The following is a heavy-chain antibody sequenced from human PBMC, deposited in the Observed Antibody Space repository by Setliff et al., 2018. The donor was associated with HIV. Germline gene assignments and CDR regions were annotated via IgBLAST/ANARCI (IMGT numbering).Heavy chain of an antibody. CDR2: IFYTGFT. V-gene: IGHV4-39*07. D-gene: IGHD1-20*01. CDR3: ARVVKGYNWNYFDY. J-gene: IGHJ4*02. CDR1: GDSISSSTYY. Sequence: SETLSLTCTVSGDSISSSTYYWGWIRQPPGRGLEWIGSIFYTGFTYYSSSLESRVTMSVDTSKNQFSLRVRSVTAADTAVYYCARVVKGYNWNYFDYWGQGTLVTVSS.